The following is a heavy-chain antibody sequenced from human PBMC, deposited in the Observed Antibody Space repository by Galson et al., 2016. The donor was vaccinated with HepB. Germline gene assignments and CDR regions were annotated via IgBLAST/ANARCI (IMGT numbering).Heavy chain of an antibody. D-gene: IGHD4-17*01. J-gene: IGHJ4*02. Sequence: SLRLSCAASGFTFSSFSINWVRQAPGKGLEWVSSISNSGTYIHYAGSVKGRFTISRDNAKNSVFLQMSSLRVDDTAVYYCTRDPVRNSSPVTTWWGQGTLVTVSS. CDR2: ISNSGTYI. V-gene: IGHV3-21*01. CDR1: GFTFSSFS. CDR3: TRDPVRNSSPVTTW.